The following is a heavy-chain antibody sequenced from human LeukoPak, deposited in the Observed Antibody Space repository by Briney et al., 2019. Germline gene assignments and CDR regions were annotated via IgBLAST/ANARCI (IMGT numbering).Heavy chain of an antibody. V-gene: IGHV3-30*18. CDR1: GFTFSSYG. CDR2: ISNDGNNK. Sequence: GRSLRLSCAASGFTFSSYGMHWVRQAPGKGLEWVAVISNDGNNKYYAYSVTGRFAISRDNSKNTLYLQMNGLRDEDTAVYDCAKQTYVWVSYRYMQADYWGEGTLVSVCS. CDR3: AKQTYVWVSYRYMQADY. D-gene: IGHD3-16*02. J-gene: IGHJ4*02.